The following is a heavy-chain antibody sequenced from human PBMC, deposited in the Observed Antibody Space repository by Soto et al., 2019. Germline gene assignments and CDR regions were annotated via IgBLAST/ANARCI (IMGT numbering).Heavy chain of an antibody. CDR2: IVPLFGSA. CDR3: ARESPLTMDAFDI. Sequence: SVKVSCNASGGTFSYYAINWVRQAPGQGLEWMGGIVPLFGSANYAQKFQGRVTITADESTTTAYMELSSLTSQDTAVYYCARESPLTMDAFDIWGKGTMVTV. D-gene: IGHD3-10*01. J-gene: IGHJ3*02. V-gene: IGHV1-69*13. CDR1: GGTFSYYA.